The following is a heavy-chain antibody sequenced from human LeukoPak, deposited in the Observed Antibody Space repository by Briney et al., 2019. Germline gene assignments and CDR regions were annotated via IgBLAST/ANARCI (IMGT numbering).Heavy chain of an antibody. D-gene: IGHD3-22*01. CDR2: ISGSGGST. CDR3: AKETYYYESSGYFLLDY. J-gene: IGHJ4*02. Sequence: GGSLRLSCAASGFTFSSYSMNWVRQSPGKGLEWVSAISGSGGSTYYADSVKGRFTISRDNSKNTLYLQMNSLRAEDTAVYYCAKETYYYESSGYFLLDYWGQGTLVTVSS. CDR1: GFTFSSYS. V-gene: IGHV3-23*01.